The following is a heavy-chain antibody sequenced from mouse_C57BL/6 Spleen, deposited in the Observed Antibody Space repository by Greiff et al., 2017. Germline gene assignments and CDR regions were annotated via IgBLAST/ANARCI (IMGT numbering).Heavy chain of an antibody. Sequence: QVQLQQPGAELVKPGASVKMSCKASGYTFTSYWITWVKQRPGQGLEWIGDIYPGSGSTNYNEKFKSKATLTVDTSSSTAYMQLSSLTSEDAAVYYCARGGPNNAMDYWGQGTSVTVSS. V-gene: IGHV1-55*01. CDR3: ARGGPNNAMDY. J-gene: IGHJ4*01. CDR1: GYTFTSYW. CDR2: IYPGSGST. D-gene: IGHD3-3*01.